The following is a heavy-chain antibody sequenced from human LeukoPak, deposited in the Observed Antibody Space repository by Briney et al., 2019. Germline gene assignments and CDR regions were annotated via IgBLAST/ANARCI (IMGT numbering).Heavy chain of an antibody. CDR1: GYTFTSYG. Sequence: ASVKVSCKASGYTFTSYGISWVRQAPGQGLEWMGWISAYNGNTNYAQKLQGRVTMTTDTSTSTAYMELRSLRSDDTAVYYCARVCGVGIAARPYYFDYWGQGTLVTVSS. CDR3: ARVCGVGIAARPYYFDY. V-gene: IGHV1-18*01. D-gene: IGHD6-6*01. CDR2: ISAYNGNT. J-gene: IGHJ4*02.